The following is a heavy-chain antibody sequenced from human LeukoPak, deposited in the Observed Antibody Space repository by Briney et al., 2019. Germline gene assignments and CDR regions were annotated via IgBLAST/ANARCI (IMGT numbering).Heavy chain of an antibody. Sequence: ASVKISCKASGYTFTSYAMHWLRQAPGQSFEWMGWISAYNGNTNYAQKLQGRVTMTTDTSTSTAYMELRSLRSDDTAVYYCARDYYDSSGHTDAFDIWGQGTMVTVSS. V-gene: IGHV1-18*01. CDR2: ISAYNGNT. CDR1: GYTFTSYA. CDR3: ARDYYDSSGHTDAFDI. J-gene: IGHJ3*02. D-gene: IGHD3-22*01.